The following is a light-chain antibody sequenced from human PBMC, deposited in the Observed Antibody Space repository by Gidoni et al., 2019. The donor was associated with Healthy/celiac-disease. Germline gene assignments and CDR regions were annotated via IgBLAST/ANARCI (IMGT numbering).Light chain of an antibody. V-gene: IGKV3-11*01. CDR3: QQRSNWRYT. Sequence: EMVLTQSPATLSWSPGERATLSCRASQSVSSYLDWYQQKPGQAPRLLIYDASNRATGILARFSGSGSGTAFIPPISSLEPEDVAVDYCQQRSNWRYTFGQGTKLEIK. CDR2: DAS. J-gene: IGKJ2*01. CDR1: QSVSSY.